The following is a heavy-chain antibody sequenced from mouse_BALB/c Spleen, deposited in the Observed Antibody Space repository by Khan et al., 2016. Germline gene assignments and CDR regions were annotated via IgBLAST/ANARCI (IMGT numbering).Heavy chain of an antibody. Sequence: QVQLKESGPGLVAPSQSLSITCTVSGVSLTSYGVHWVRQPPGKGLEWLGVIWAGGSTNYNSALMSRLSISKDNFKSQVFSQMNRLPNDDTAMHYCARLEVIWGQGTTLTVSS. CDR1: GVSLTSYG. CDR2: IWAGGST. D-gene: IGHD2-2*01. V-gene: IGHV2-9*02. J-gene: IGHJ2*01. CDR3: ARLEVI.